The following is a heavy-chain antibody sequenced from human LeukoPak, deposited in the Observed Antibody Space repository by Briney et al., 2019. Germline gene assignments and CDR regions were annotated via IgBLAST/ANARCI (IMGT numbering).Heavy chain of an antibody. D-gene: IGHD3-16*01. V-gene: IGHV3-30-3*01. CDR2: ISYDGSNK. CDR3: ARDRGSSGDIDY. J-gene: IGHJ4*02. Sequence: PGRSLRLSCAASGFTSSSYAMHWVRQAPGKGLEWVAVISYDGSNKYYADSVKGRFTISRDNSKNTLYLQMNSLRAEDTAVYYCARDRGSSGDIDYWGQGTLVTVSS. CDR1: GFTSSSYA.